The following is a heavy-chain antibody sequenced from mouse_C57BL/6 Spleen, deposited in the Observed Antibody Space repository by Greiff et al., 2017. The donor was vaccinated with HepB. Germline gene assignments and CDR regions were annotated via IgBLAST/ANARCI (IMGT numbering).Heavy chain of an antibody. J-gene: IGHJ3*01. V-gene: IGHV1-82*01. CDR1: GYAFSSSW. CDR3: AREAQATLFAY. Sequence: VQLQESGPELVKPGASVKISCKASGYAFSSSWMNWVKQRPGKGLEWIGRIYPGDGDTNYNGKFKGKATLTADKSSSTAYMQLSSLTSEDSAVYFCAREAQATLFAYWGQGTLVTVSA. D-gene: IGHD3-2*02. CDR2: IYPGDGDT.